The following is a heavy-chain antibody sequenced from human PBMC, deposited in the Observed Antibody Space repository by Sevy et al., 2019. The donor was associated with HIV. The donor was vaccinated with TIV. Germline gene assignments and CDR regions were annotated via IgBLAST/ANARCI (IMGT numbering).Heavy chain of an antibody. CDR3: AKDRGSLLWAYYFDY. CDR1: GFTFSSYA. J-gene: IGHJ4*02. CDR2: ISGSGGST. Sequence: GGSLRLSCAASGFTFSSYAMSWVRQAPGQGLEWVSAISGSGGSTYYADSVKGRFTIPRDNSKNTLYLQMNSLGAEDTAVYYCAKDRGSLLWAYYFDYWGQGTLVTVSS. D-gene: IGHD3-10*01. V-gene: IGHV3-23*01.